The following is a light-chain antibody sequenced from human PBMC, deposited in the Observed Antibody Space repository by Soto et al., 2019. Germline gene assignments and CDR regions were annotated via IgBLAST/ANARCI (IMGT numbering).Light chain of an antibody. V-gene: IGKV3-20*01. J-gene: IGKJ4*01. CDR1: QSVSNDF. Sequence: IVLTQSPGILSLSPGERATLSCRASQSVSNDFLAWYQQKPGQAPRLLIYGASSRATGIPDRFSGGGSGTDFTLTISRLEPEDFAVYYCQQFSSYPLTFGGGTKVDIK. CDR2: GAS. CDR3: QQFSSYPLT.